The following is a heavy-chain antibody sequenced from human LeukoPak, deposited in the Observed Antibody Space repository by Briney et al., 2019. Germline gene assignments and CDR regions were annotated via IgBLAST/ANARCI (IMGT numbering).Heavy chain of an antibody. CDR3: ARTSSGYPQN. CDR2: INSDGSST. Sequence: GGSLRLSCAASGFTFSNTWMNWVRQAPGKGLVWVSRINSDGSSTSYADSVKGRFTISRDNAKNTLYLQMNSLRAEDTAVYYCARTSSGYPQNWGQGTLVTVSS. V-gene: IGHV3-74*01. CDR1: GFTFSNTW. J-gene: IGHJ4*02. D-gene: IGHD3-22*01.